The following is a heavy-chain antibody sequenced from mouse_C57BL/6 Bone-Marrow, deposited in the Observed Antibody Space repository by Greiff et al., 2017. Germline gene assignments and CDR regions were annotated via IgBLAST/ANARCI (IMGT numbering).Heavy chain of an antibody. CDR3: ARDYRNLYYFDY. J-gene: IGHJ2*01. CDR1: GYTFTSYW. V-gene: IGHV1-69*01. Sequence: VQLQQPGAELVMPGASVKLSCKASGYTFTSYWMHWVKQRPGQGLEWIGEIDPSDSYTNYNQKFKGKSTLTVDKSSSTAYMQLSSLTSEDSAVYYCARDYRNLYYFDYWGQGTTLTVSS. D-gene: IGHD2-5*01. CDR2: IDPSDSYT.